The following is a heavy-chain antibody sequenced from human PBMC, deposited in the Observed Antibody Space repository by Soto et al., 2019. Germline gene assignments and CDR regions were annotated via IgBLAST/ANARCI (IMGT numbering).Heavy chain of an antibody. V-gene: IGHV3-23*01. J-gene: IGHJ4*02. CDR1: GFTFSSYA. CDR3: AKAPFLDYGDSNRYLDN. D-gene: IGHD4-17*01. Sequence: GGSLRLSCAASGFTFSSYAMSWVRQAPGKGLEWVSAISGSGGSTYYADSVKGRFTISRDNSKNTLYLQMNSLRAEDTAVYYCAKAPFLDYGDSNRYLDNWGQGTLVTVSS. CDR2: ISGSGGST.